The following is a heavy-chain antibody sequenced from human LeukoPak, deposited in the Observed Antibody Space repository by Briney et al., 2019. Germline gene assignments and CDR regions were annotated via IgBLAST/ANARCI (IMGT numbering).Heavy chain of an antibody. D-gene: IGHD3-16*01. V-gene: IGHV3-7*01. CDR1: GFTFTSYY. Sequence: QPGGSLRLSREASGFTFTSYYMGWVRQAPGKGLEWVADIDQDGSAKYYVGSVKGRFTISRDNVKNSVYLQMNNLRVEDTAVYYCTRELWPADYWGQGILVTVSS. CDR3: TRELWPADY. J-gene: IGHJ4*02. CDR2: IDQDGSAK.